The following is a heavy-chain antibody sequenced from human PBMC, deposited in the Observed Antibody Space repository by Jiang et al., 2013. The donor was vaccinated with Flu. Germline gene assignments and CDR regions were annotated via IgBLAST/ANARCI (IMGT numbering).Heavy chain of an antibody. J-gene: IGHJ6*02. V-gene: IGHV5-10-1*01. CDR1: GYSFTSYW. D-gene: IGHD3-3*01. CDR3: ARSNTIFGVLVSEAYYYGMDV. Sequence: GAEVKKPGESLRISCQGSGYSFTSYWISWVRQMPGKGLEWLGRINPRDSYAHYSPSFQGHVTISVDKSSTTTFLQWSSLKASDTAMYYCARSNTIFGVLVSEAYYYGMDVWGQGTTVTVSS. CDR2: INPRDSYA.